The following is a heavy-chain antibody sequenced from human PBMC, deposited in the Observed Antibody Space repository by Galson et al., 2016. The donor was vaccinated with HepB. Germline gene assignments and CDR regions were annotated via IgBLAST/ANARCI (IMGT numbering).Heavy chain of an antibody. J-gene: IGHJ3*02. D-gene: IGHD3-16*02. CDR2: IIPISRTV. V-gene: IGHV1-69*13. CDR3: AGGGAYVGGTYRSPRAFDI. Sequence: SVKVSCKASGGTFSSYTISWVRQAPGQRLEWMGGIIPISRTVKYAQTFQGRVTITADESTNAAYMELSSLRCVDTALYYCAGGGAYVGGTYRSPRAFDIWGKGTMVTVS. CDR1: GGTFSSYT.